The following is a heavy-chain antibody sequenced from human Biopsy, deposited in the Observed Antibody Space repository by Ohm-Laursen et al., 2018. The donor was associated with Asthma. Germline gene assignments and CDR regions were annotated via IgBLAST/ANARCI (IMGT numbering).Heavy chain of an antibody. CDR1: GFTFSNYG. J-gene: IGHJ4*02. V-gene: IGHV3-30*18. Sequence: SLRLSCTAAGFTFSNYGMHWVRQAPGKGLDWVAVISFDGSNKNYTDSVKGRFTIPRDNSRNTLHLQMNSLRAEDTAVYYCAKDVFPGWELRRGPDYWGQGTLVTVSS. D-gene: IGHD1-26*01. CDR2: ISFDGSNK. CDR3: AKDVFPGWELRRGPDY.